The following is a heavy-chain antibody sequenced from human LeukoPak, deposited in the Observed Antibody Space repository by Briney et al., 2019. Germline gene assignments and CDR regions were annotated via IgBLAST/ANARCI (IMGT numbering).Heavy chain of an antibody. CDR2: IYTSGST. D-gene: IGHD3-9*01. J-gene: IGHJ4*02. Sequence: SETLSLTCTVSGGPISSYYWSWIRQPAGKGLEWIGRIYTSGSTNYNPSLKSRVTMSVDTSKNQFSLKLSSVTAADTAVYYCARDPFYDILTGYYTGYWGQGTLVTVSS. CDR3: ARDPFYDILTGYYTGY. CDR1: GGPISSYY. V-gene: IGHV4-4*07.